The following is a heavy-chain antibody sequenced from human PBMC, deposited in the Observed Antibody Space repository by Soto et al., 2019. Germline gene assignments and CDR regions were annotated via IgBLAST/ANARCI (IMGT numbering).Heavy chain of an antibody. D-gene: IGHD4-4*01. Sequence: QLQLQELGPGLVKPSETLSLTCSVSGGSISSRTFWWAWIRQPPGKGLEWIGDMYYSGSSYSSPSLQSRVTLSVDTSKNQLSLKLNSVTAADTAVYYCARHPRDDYNYGGSGIFDYWGQGTLVTVSS. CDR3: ARHPRDDYNYGGSGIFDY. J-gene: IGHJ4*02. CDR1: GGSISSRTFW. CDR2: MYYSGSS. V-gene: IGHV4-39*01.